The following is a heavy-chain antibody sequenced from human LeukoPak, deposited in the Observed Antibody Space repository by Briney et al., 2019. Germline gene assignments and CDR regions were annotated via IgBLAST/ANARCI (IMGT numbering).Heavy chain of an antibody. Sequence: PSGTLSLTCAVSGGSISSSNWWSWVRQPPGKGLEWIGEIYHSGSTNYNPSLKSRVTISVDKSKNQFSLKLSSVTAADTAVYYCARDLSYYYDSSGYYPPIQALGVGVKEPYAFDIWGQGTMVTVSS. CDR2: IYHSGST. J-gene: IGHJ3*02. D-gene: IGHD3-22*01. CDR1: GGSISSSNW. V-gene: IGHV4-4*02. CDR3: ARDLSYYYDSSGYYPPIQALGVGVKEPYAFDI.